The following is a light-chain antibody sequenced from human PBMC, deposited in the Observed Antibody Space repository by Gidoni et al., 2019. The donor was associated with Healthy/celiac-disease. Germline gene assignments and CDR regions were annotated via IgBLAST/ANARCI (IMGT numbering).Light chain of an antibody. CDR1: QSVLYSSNNKNY. CDR2: WAS. Sequence: DIVMTQSPDSLAVSLGERATINCKSSQSVLYSSNNKNYLACYQQKPGQPPKLLIYWASTRESGVPDRFSGSGSGTDFTLTSSSLQAEDVAVYYCQQYYSTPLTFGPGTKVDIK. V-gene: IGKV4-1*01. CDR3: QQYYSTPLT. J-gene: IGKJ3*01.